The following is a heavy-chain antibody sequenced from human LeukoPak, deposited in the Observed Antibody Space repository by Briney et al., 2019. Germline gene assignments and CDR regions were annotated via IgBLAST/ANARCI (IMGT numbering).Heavy chain of an antibody. J-gene: IGHJ4*02. CDR1: GFTFSSYG. D-gene: IGHD3-9*01. CDR2: ISGSGGST. CDR3: ARDVQYDILTDWEAHYLDY. Sequence: GSLRLSCAASGFTFSSYGMSWVRQAPGKGLEWVSAISGSGGSTYYADSVKGRFTISRDKSMDSLYLQMNSLRAEDTAIYYCARDVQYDILTDWEAHYLDYWGQGTLVTVSS. V-gene: IGHV3-23*01.